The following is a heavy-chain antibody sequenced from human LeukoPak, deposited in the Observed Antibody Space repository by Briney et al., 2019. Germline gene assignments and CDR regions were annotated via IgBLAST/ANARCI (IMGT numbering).Heavy chain of an antibody. CDR2: ISSSSSTI. J-gene: IGHJ4*02. CDR1: GFTFSSYS. D-gene: IGHD6-19*01. V-gene: IGHV3-48*01. Sequence: GGSLRLSCAASGFTFSSYSMNWVRQAPGKGLEWVSYISSSSSTIYYADSVKGRFTISRDNAKNSLYLQMNSLRAEDTAVYYCATLGRSSGWYIGYWGQGTLVTASS. CDR3: ATLGRSSGWYIGY.